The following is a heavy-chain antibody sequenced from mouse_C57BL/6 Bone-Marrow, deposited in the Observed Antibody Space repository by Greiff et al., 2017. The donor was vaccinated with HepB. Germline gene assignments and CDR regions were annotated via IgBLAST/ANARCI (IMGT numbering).Heavy chain of an antibody. CDR2: IDPENGDT. V-gene: IGHV14-4*01. D-gene: IGHD1-1*01. CDR1: GFNIKDGY. J-gene: IGHJ3*01. Sequence: EVQLQQSGAELVRPGASVKLSCTASGFNIKDGYMHWVKQRPEQGLEWIGWIDPENGDTEYASKFQGKATITADTSSNTAYLQLSSLTSEDTAVHYCTTFYGSSQAWFAYWGQGTLVTVTA. CDR3: TTFYGSSQAWFAY.